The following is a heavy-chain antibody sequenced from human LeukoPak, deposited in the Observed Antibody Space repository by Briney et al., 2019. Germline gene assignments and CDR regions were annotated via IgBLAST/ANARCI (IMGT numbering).Heavy chain of an antibody. CDR1: GFTFGDYA. J-gene: IGHJ4*02. V-gene: IGHV3-49*03. CDR3: TRVLGSLWFGEYFDY. CDR2: TRSKAYGGTT. Sequence: GGSLRLSRTASGFTFGDYAMSWFRQAPGKGLEWVGFTRSKAYGGTTEYAASVKGRFTISRDDSKSIAYLQMNSLKTEDTAVYYCTRVLGSLWFGEYFDYWGQGTLVTVSS. D-gene: IGHD3-10*01.